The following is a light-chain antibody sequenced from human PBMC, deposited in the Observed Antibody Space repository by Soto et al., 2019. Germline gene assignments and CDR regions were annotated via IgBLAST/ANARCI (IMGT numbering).Light chain of an antibody. CDR3: QQYYSYPLYT. V-gene: IGKV1-8*01. Sequence: AIRMTQSPSSFSASTGDRVTSTCRSRQGISSYLAWYQQKPGKAPKLLIYAASTLQSGVPSRFIGSGSGTDVTLTISCLQSEDFATYYCQQYYSYPLYTFGQGTKLEIK. CDR1: QGISSY. J-gene: IGKJ2*01. CDR2: AAS.